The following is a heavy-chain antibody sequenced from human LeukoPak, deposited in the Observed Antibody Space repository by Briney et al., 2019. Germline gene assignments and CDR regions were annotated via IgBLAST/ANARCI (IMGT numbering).Heavy chain of an antibody. Sequence: ASVKVSCKASGYTFTRYYMHWVRQAPGQGLEWMGRINPSGGSTNYAQKVQDRLSMTRDTSTSTIYMDLSSLRPDDTAVYYCARNRDYYDSSGLGDAFDIWGQGTMVTVSS. CDR3: ARNRDYYDSSGLGDAFDI. V-gene: IGHV1-46*01. CDR1: GYTFTRYY. CDR2: INPSGGST. D-gene: IGHD3-22*01. J-gene: IGHJ3*02.